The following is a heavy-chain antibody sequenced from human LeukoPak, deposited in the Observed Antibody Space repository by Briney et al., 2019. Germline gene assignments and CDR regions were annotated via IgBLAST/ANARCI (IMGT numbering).Heavy chain of an antibody. V-gene: IGHV1-8*02. CDR1: GYTFTGYY. D-gene: IGHD2-2*01. J-gene: IGHJ5*02. CDR2: MNPNSGNT. CDR3: ARASGGYCSSTRCYGGRWFDP. Sequence: ASVKVSCKASGYTFTGYYMHWVRQAPGQGLEWMGWMNPNSGNTGYAQKFQGRVTMTRNTSTSTAYMELSSLRSEDTAVYYCARASGGYCSSTRCYGGRWFDPWGQGTLVTVSS.